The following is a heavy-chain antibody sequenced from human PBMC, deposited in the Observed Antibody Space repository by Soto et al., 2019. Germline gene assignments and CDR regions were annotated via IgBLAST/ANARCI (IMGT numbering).Heavy chain of an antibody. V-gene: IGHV3-7*05. Sequence: GGSLRLSCAASGFSFSKLWMSWFRQIPGKGLEWVANIRQDGSERNYMDSVKGRFTISRDNGRNSLFLQMSSLRVEDTAVYYCASRYLEHCFSRGCSAPSDLWGKRAQGTVSS. CDR1: GFSFSKLW. CDR3: ASRYLEHCFSRGCSAPSDL. D-gene: IGHD1-20*01. J-gene: IGHJ4*02. CDR2: IRQDGSER.